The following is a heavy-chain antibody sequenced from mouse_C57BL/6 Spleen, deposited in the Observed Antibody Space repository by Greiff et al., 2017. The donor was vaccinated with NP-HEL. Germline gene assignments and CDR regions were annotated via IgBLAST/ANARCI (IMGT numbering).Heavy chain of an antibody. V-gene: IGHV1-61*01. Sequence: VQLQQPGAELVRPGSSVKLSCKASGYTFTSYWMDWVKQRPGQGLEWIGNIYPSDSETHYNQKFKDKATLTVDKSSTPAYLQFSSLTSEDPSVSYCAIGYYSLDYWGQGTTLTVSS. CDR2: IYPSDSET. CDR1: GYTFTSYW. CDR3: AIGYYSLDY. J-gene: IGHJ2*01. D-gene: IGHD3-2*02.